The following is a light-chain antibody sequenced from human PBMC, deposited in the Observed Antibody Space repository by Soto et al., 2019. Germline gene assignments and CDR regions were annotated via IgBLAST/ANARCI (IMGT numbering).Light chain of an antibody. CDR3: QQYSSLPPGT. CDR1: QSVSSNY. J-gene: IGKJ1*01. V-gene: IGKV3-20*01. CDR2: GAS. Sequence: EIVLTQSPGTLSLSPGERATLSCRASQSVSSNYLSWYQQKPGPAPRLLIYGASSTASGIPDRFSGSGSGTDFTLTISSLEPEDFAVYYCQQYSSLPPGTFGQGTKVEIK.